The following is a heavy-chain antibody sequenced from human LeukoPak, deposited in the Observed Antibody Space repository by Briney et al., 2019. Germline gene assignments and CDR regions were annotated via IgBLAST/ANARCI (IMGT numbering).Heavy chain of an antibody. Sequence: GESLKISCKGSGYSSTSFWIGWVRQMPGKGLEWMGIIYPGDSDTRYNPSFQGQVTISVDKSISTAYLQWSSLKASDTAMYYCARQTAAGTGSYYYYGMDVWGQGTTVTVSS. CDR2: IYPGDSDT. D-gene: IGHD6-13*01. V-gene: IGHV5-51*01. CDR1: GYSSTSFW. J-gene: IGHJ6*02. CDR3: ARQTAAGTGSYYYYGMDV.